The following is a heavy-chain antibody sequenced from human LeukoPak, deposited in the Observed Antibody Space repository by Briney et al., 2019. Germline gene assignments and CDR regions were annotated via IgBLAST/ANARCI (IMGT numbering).Heavy chain of an antibody. CDR1: GGSISSSSYY. J-gene: IGHJ6*03. CDR2: IYYSGST. V-gene: IGHV4-61*01. D-gene: IGHD5-12*01. CDR3: ARELRRRGYYYYMDV. Sequence: SETLSLTCTVSGGSISSSSYYWSWIRQPPGKGLEWIGYIYYSGSTNYNPSLKSRVTISVDTSKNQFSLKLSSVTAADTAVYYCARELRRRGYYYYMDVWGKGTTVTISS.